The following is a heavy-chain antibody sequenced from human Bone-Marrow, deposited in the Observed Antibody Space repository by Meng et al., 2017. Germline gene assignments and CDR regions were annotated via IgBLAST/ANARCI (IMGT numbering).Heavy chain of an antibody. J-gene: IGHJ5*02. Sequence: ASVKVSCKASGYTFTSYAMNWVRQAPGQGLEWMGRINPKSGDTHYAQKFQARVTMTGDTSISTAYMELSGLRSDDTAVYYCARVESITMVRGVIITNWFDPWGQGTLVIVSS. D-gene: IGHD3-10*01. V-gene: IGHV1-2*06. CDR1: GYTFTSYA. CDR3: ARVESITMVRGVIITNWFDP. CDR2: INPKSGDT.